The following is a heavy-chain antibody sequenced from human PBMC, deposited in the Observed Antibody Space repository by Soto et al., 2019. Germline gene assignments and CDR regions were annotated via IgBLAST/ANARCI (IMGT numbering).Heavy chain of an antibody. CDR1: GYTLTELS. V-gene: IGHV1-24*01. CDR2: FDPEDGET. CDR3: ATARGYRYGINDY. J-gene: IGHJ4*02. D-gene: IGHD5-18*01. Sequence: SVKVSCKVSGYTLTELSMHWVRQAPVKGLEWMGGFDPEDGETIYAQKFQGRVTMTEDTSTDTAYMELSSLRSEDTAVYYCATARGYRYGINDYWGQGTLVTVYS.